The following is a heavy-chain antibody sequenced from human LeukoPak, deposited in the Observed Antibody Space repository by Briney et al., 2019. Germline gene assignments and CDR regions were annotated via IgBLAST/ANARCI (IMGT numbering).Heavy chain of an antibody. V-gene: IGHV3-30-3*01. D-gene: IGHD3-22*01. CDR3: AKDYYDSSGYLFDY. CDR2: ISYDGSNK. J-gene: IGHJ4*02. CDR1: GFTFSSYA. Sequence: GGSLRLSCAASGFTFSSYAMHWVRQAPGKGLEWVAVISYDGSNKYYADSVKGRFTISRDNSKNTLFLQTNSLRAEDTAVYYCAKDYYDSSGYLFDYWGQGTLVTVSS.